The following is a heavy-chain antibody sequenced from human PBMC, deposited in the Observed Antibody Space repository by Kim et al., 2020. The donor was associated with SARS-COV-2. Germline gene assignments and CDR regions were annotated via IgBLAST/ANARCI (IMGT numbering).Heavy chain of an antibody. D-gene: IGHD3-10*01. J-gene: IGHJ3*02. Sequence: GGSLRLSCAASGFTFSSYAMSWVRQAPGKGLEWVSSISGSGGSTYYADSVKGRFTFSRDNSKNMLFLQMNSLRAEDTAVYYCAKDLKQVSPWDTDLWGLDAFDIWGQGTRVTVSS. CDR3: AKDLKQVSPWDTDLWGLDAFDI. CDR2: ISGSGGST. V-gene: IGHV3-23*01. CDR1: GFTFSSYA.